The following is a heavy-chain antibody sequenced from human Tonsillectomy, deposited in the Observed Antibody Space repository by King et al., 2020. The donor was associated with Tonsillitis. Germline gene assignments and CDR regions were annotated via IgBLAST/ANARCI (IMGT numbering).Heavy chain of an antibody. CDR3: ARSSVRWELPEVGY. D-gene: IGHD1-26*01. CDR2: ISYDGSDN. Sequence: VQLVESGGGVVQPGRSLRLSCTASGFNFISYGMHWVRQAPGKGLEWVASISYDGSDNYYADFVKGRFTISRDRSKNTLYLQMNSLRTEDTAVYFCARSSVRWELPEVGYWGQGTLVTVSP. V-gene: IGHV3-30*03. J-gene: IGHJ4*02. CDR1: GFNFISYG.